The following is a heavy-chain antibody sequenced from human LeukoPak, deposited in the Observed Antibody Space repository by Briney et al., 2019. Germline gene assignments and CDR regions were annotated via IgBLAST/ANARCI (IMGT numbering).Heavy chain of an antibody. CDR3: ARTPLGVPSNWSDP. V-gene: IGHV4-31*03. CDR1: GGSISSGGYY. J-gene: IGHJ5*02. CDR2: IYYSGST. Sequence: SETLSLTCTVSGGSISSGGYYWSWIRQHPGKGLEWIGYIYYSGSTYYNPSLKSRVTISVDTSKNQFSLKLSSVTAADTAVYYCARTPLGVPSNWSDPWGQGTLVTVSS. D-gene: IGHD2-8*01.